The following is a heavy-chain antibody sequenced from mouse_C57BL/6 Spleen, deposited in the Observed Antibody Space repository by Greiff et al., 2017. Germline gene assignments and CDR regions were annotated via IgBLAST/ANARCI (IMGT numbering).Heavy chain of an antibody. CDR3: ARDGLTGKGFAY. D-gene: IGHD4-1*01. Sequence: QVQLQQSGAELVKPGASVKLSCKASGYTFTSYWMQWVKQRPGQGLEWIGEIDPSDSYTNYNQKFKGKATLTVDTSSSTAYMQLSSLTSEDSAVYYCARDGLTGKGFAYWGQGTLVTVSA. V-gene: IGHV1-50*01. CDR1: GYTFTSYW. J-gene: IGHJ3*01. CDR2: IDPSDSYT.